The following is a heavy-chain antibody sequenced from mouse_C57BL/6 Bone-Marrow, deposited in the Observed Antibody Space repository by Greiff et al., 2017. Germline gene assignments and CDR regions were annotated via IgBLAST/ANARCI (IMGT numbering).Heavy chain of an antibody. Sequence: QVQLKQPGAELVMPGASVKLSCKASGYTFTSYWMHWVKQRPGQGLEWIGEIDPSDSYTNYNQKFKGKSTLTVDKSSSTAYMQLSSLTSEDSAVYYCARGDYDTSPTYYFDYWGQGTTLTVSS. CDR1: GYTFTSYW. CDR2: IDPSDSYT. V-gene: IGHV1-69*01. D-gene: IGHD2-4*01. CDR3: ARGDYDTSPTYYFDY. J-gene: IGHJ2*01.